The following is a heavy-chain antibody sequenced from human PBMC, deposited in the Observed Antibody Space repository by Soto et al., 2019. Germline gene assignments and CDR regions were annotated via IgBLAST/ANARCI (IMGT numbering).Heavy chain of an antibody. CDR2: INPNSGGT. CDR1: GYTFTGYY. Sequence: ASVKVSCKASGYTFTGYYMHWVRQAPGQGLEWMGWINPNSGGTNYAQKFQGWVTMTRDTSISTAYMELSRLRSDDTAVYYCARAKKQLVPYYYYYYGMDVWGQGTTVTVSS. D-gene: IGHD6-13*01. J-gene: IGHJ6*02. V-gene: IGHV1-2*04. CDR3: ARAKKQLVPYYYYYYGMDV.